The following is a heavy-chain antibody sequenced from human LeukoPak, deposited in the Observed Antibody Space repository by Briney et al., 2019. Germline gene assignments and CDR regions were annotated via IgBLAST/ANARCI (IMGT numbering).Heavy chain of an antibody. V-gene: IGHV4-59*01. CDR2: IYYSGST. J-gene: IGHJ6*02. CDR1: GGSISSYY. CDR3: ARATPYYYGMDV. Sequence: SETLSLTCTVSGGSISSYYWSWIRQPPGKGLEWIGYIYYSGSTNYNPSLKSRVTISVDTSKNQFSLKLSSVTAADTAVYYCARATPYYYGMDVWGQGTTVTVSS.